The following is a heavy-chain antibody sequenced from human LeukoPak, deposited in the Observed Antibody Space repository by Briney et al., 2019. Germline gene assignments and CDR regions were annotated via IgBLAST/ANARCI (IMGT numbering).Heavy chain of an antibody. Sequence: GSVKVSCKASGYTFLSHGFSWVRQAPGQGLEWMGWISTNNRNTNYAQRLQGRVTMTTDTSTNTAYMELRTLRSDDTAVYYCARSQAVVTSSLYYYYMDVWGKGTTIIVSS. D-gene: IGHD2-2*01. CDR1: GYTFLSHG. J-gene: IGHJ6*03. CDR2: ISTNNRNT. CDR3: ARSQAVVTSSLYYYYMDV. V-gene: IGHV1-18*01.